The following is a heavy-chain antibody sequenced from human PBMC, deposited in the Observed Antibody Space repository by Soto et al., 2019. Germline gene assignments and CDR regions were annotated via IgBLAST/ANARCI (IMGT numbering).Heavy chain of an antibody. CDR1: GYSFTSYW. Sequence: PGESLKISCKGSGYSFTSYWISWVRQMPGKGLEWMGRIDPSDSYTNYSPSFQGHVTISADKSISTAYLQWSSLKASDTAMYYCARLQVAAGDNEPTFDYWGQGTLVTVSS. CDR2: IDPSDSYT. J-gene: IGHJ4*02. CDR3: ARLQVAAGDNEPTFDY. V-gene: IGHV5-10-1*01. D-gene: IGHD6-13*01.